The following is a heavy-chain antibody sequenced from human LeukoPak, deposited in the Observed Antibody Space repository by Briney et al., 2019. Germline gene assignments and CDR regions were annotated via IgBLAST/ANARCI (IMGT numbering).Heavy chain of an antibody. Sequence: GASVKVSCKASGYTFTSYGISWVRQAPGQGLEWMGWISAYNGNTNYAQKLQGRVTMTRDTSISTAYMELNNLRSDDTAVYYCARDQVARDIVLVLAATGTIDYWGQGTLVTVSS. CDR2: ISAYNGNT. CDR3: ARDQVARDIVLVLAATGTIDY. V-gene: IGHV1-18*01. D-gene: IGHD2-15*01. J-gene: IGHJ4*02. CDR1: GYTFTSYG.